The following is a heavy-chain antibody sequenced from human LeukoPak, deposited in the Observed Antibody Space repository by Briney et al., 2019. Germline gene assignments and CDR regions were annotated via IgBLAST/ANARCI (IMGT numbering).Heavy chain of an antibody. CDR1: GFTFSSYA. CDR3: AGTRYSSSWHYFDY. J-gene: IGHJ4*02. CDR2: ISYDGSNK. Sequence: GGSLRLSCAASGFTFSSYAMHWVRQAPGKGLEWVAVISYDGSNKYYADSVKGRFTISRDNSKNTLYLQMNSLRAEDTAVYYCAGTRYSSSWHYFDYWGQGTLVTVSS. D-gene: IGHD6-13*01. V-gene: IGHV3-30-3*01.